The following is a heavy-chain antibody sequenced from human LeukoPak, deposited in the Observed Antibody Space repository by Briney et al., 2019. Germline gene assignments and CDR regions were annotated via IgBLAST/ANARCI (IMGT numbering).Heavy chain of an antibody. CDR3: ARDQIVGATHLVFDY. Sequence: GGSLRLSCVASGFTVSVSYMSWVRQAPGKGLEWVANIKQDGSEKYYVDSVKGRFTISRDNAKNSLYLQMNSLRAEDTAVYYCARDQIVGATHLVFDYWGQGTLVTVSS. D-gene: IGHD1-26*01. J-gene: IGHJ4*02. V-gene: IGHV3-7*01. CDR1: GFTVSVSY. CDR2: IKQDGSEK.